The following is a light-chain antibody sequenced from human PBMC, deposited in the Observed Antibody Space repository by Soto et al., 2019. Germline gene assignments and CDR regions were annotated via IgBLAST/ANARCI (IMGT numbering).Light chain of an antibody. CDR3: SSYTSSSTLV. V-gene: IGLV2-14*01. CDR2: DVS. Sequence: LTHPASLSWAPGQSITISCPGTSSDVGGYNYVSWYQQHPGKAPKLMIYDVSNRPSGVSNRFSGSKSGNTASLTISGLQAEDEADYYCSSYTSSSTLVFGTGTKVTVL. J-gene: IGLJ1*01. CDR1: SSDVGGYNY.